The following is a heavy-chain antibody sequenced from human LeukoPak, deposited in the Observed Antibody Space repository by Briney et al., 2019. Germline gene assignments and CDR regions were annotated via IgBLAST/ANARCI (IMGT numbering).Heavy chain of an antibody. V-gene: IGHV1-46*01. J-gene: IGHJ5*02. Sequence: ASVKVSCKASGYTFTSYYMHWVRQAPGQGLERMGIINPSGGSTSYAQKFQGRVTMTRDTSTSTVYMELSSLRSEDTAVYYCARSHPAKNAWFDPWGQGTLVAVSS. CDR3: ARSHPAKNAWFDP. CDR2: INPSGGST. CDR1: GYTFTSYY.